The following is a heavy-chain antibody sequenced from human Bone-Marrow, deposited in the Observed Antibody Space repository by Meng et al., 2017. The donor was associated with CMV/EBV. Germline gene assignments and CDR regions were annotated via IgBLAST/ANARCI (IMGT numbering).Heavy chain of an antibody. CDR1: GITVSSNY. CDR3: ARALRYRGYCSSTSCPNYYYYGMDV. J-gene: IGHJ6*01. Sequence: GESLKILFAASGITVSSNYKTWVRQAPGKGLEWVSVIYSGGSTYYADSVKGRFTISRDNSKNTLYLQMNSLRAEDTAVYYYARALRYRGYCSSTSCPNYYYYGMDVWGQGTTVTVSS. CDR2: IYSGGST. D-gene: IGHD2-2*01. V-gene: IGHV3-53*01.